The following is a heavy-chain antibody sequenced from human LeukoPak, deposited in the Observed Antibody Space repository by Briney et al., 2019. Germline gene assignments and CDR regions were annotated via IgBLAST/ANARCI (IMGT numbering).Heavy chain of an antibody. CDR1: GFSLSTSGVG. J-gene: IGHJ4*02. V-gene: IGHV2-5*01. Sequence: SGPTLVKPTQTLTLTCTFSGFSLSTSGVGVGWIRQPPGKALEWLALIYWNDDKRHSPSLKSRLTITKDTSKNQVVLIMTNMDPVDTATYYCAHSPGDYVGNHYFDYWGQGTLVTVSS. CDR2: IYWNDDK. CDR3: AHSPGDYVGNHYFDY. D-gene: IGHD4-23*01.